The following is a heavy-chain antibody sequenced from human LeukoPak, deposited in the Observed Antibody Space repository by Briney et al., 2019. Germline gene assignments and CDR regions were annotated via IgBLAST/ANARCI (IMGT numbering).Heavy chain of an antibody. CDR1: GFSISSGDY. Sequence: SETLSLTCTVSGFSISSGDYWGWVRQPPGKGLEWIGSIYHSGSTYYNPSLKSRVTISVDTSKNQFSLKLNSVTAADTAVYYCARVGYSYGSPTPNWFDPWGQGTLVTVSS. D-gene: IGHD5-18*01. V-gene: IGHV4-38-2*02. CDR2: IYHSGST. J-gene: IGHJ5*02. CDR3: ARVGYSYGSPTPNWFDP.